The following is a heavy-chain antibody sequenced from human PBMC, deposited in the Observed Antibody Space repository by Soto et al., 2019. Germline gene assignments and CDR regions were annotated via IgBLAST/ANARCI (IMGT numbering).Heavy chain of an antibody. CDR2: IYYSGST. CDR3: ARGNLRWPY. D-gene: IGHD4-17*01. CDR1: GASISSYY. J-gene: IGHJ4*02. Sequence: SETLSLTCTVSGASISSYYWSWIRQPPGKGLEWIGYIYYSGSTNYNPSLKSRVTISVDTSKNQFSLKLSFVTAADTAVYYCARGNLRWPYWGQGTLVTVSS. V-gene: IGHV4-59*01.